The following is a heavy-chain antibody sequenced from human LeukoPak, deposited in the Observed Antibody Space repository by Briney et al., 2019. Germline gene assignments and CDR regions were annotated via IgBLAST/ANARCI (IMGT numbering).Heavy chain of an antibody. V-gene: IGHV1-2*06. D-gene: IGHD6-13*01. J-gene: IGHJ4*02. CDR2: INPYSGDT. Sequence: ASVTVSCKASGYTFTGYHTHWVRQAPGQGLEWMGRINPYSGDTNFAQKFQGRVTMTRDTSITTAYMDLSSLTPDDTAVYFCARDQGSLTRSWYTGYWGQGTQVTVSS. CDR1: GYTFTGYH. CDR3: ARDQGSLTRSWYTGY.